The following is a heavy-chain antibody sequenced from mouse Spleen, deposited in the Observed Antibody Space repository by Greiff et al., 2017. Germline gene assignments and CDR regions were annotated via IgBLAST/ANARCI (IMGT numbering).Heavy chain of an antibody. Sequence: QVQLQQPGAELVRPGSSVKLSCKASGYTFTSYWMHWVKQRPIQGLEWIGHIDPSDSETHYNQKFKDKATLTVDKSSSTAYMQLSSLTSEDSAVYFCAKDNSNFLHALDYWGLGTSVTVSS. CDR2: IDPSDSET. V-gene: IGHV1-52*01. D-gene: IGHD2-5*01. CDR3: AKDNSNFLHALDY. J-gene: IGHJ4*01. CDR1: GYTFTSYW.